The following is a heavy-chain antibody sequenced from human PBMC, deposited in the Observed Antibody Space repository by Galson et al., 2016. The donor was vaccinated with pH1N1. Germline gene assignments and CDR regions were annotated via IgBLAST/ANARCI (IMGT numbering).Heavy chain of an antibody. V-gene: IGHV1-2*04. CDR2: INPNSGGT. J-gene: IGHJ3*02. Sequence: SVKVSCKASGYTFTGYYMHWVRQAPGQGLEWMGWINPNSGGTNYAQKFQGWVTMTRDTSISTAYMELSRLRSDDTAVYYWARGCGSGSYCQFDHDAIDIWGQGKMVTVSS. CDR3: ARGCGSGSYCQFDHDAIDI. D-gene: IGHD3-10*01. CDR1: GYTFTGYY.